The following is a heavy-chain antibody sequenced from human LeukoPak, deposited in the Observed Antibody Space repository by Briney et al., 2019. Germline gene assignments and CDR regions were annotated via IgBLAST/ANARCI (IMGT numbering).Heavy chain of an antibody. CDR1: GGSISSHY. CDR3: ARGRRGRYYDISRYNYFDY. CDR2: IYYSGST. J-gene: IGHJ4*02. D-gene: IGHD3-22*01. Sequence: PSETLSLTCTVSGGSISSHYWSWIRQPPGKGLEWIGYIYYSGSTNYNPSLKSRVTISVDTSKNQFSLKLSSVTAADTAVYYCARGRRGRYYDISRYNYFDYWGQGTLVSVSS. V-gene: IGHV4-59*11.